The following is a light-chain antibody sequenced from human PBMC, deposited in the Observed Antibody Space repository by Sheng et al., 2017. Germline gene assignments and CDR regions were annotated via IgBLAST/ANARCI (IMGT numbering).Light chain of an antibody. V-gene: IGKV3-15*01. CDR2: GAS. Sequence: EVVMTQSPATLSVSPGERATLSCRASQSVSSNLAWYQQRPGQAPRLLIYGASTWATGIPARFSGSGSGTEFTLTISSLQSEDFAVYYCQQYNNWPGTFGQGTRVEI. CDR3: QQYNNWPGT. J-gene: IGKJ1*01. CDR1: QSVSSN.